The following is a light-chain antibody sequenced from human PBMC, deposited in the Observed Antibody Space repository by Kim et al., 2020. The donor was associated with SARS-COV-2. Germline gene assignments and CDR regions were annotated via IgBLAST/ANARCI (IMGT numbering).Light chain of an antibody. CDR1: NIGSKN. J-gene: IGLJ1*01. CDR2: RDS. Sequence: SYELTQPLSVSVALGQMARITCGGNNIGSKNVHWYQQKPGQAPVLVIYRDSNRPSGIPERFSGSNSGNTATLTISRAQAGDEADYYCQVWDSSTYVFGTGTKVTVL. V-gene: IGLV3-9*01. CDR3: QVWDSSTYV.